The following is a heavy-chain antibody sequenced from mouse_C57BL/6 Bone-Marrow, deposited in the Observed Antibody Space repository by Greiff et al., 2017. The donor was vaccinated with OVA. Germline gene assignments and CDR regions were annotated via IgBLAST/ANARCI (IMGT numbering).Heavy chain of an antibody. J-gene: IGHJ3*01. CDR3: AGWLRWLLFAY. Sequence: QVQLQQSGAELVKPGASVKMSCTASGYTFTSYWITWVKQRPGQGLEWIGDIYPGSGSTNYKEKFKSKATLTVDTSSSTAYMQLSSLTSEDSAVYYCAGWLRWLLFAYWGQGTLVTVSA. CDR2: IYPGSGST. D-gene: IGHD2-3*01. V-gene: IGHV1-55*01. CDR1: GYTFTSYW.